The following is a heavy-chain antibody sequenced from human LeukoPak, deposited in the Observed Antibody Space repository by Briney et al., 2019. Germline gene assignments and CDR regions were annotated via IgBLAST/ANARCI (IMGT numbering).Heavy chain of an antibody. J-gene: IGHJ6*03. V-gene: IGHV4-39*07. CDR2: IYYSGST. Sequence: SETLSLTCTVSGDSISSSSSFWGWIRQPPGKGLEWIGSIYYSGSTYYNPSLKSRVTMSVDTSKNQFSLKLSSVTAADTAVYYCARDSVYDFWSGKYYYYCYMDVWGKGTTVTVSS. CDR1: GDSISSSSSF. D-gene: IGHD3-3*01. CDR3: ARDSVYDFWSGKYYYYCYMDV.